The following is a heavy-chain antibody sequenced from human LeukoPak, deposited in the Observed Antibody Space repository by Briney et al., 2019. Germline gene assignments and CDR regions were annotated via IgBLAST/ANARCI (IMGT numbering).Heavy chain of an antibody. CDR2: IYYSGST. D-gene: IGHD2-2*01. CDR1: GGSISSSSYY. Sequence: PSETLSLTCTVSGGSISSSSYYWGWIRQPPGKGLEWIGSIYYSGSTYYNPSLKSRVTISVDTSKNQFSLKLSSVTAADTAVYYCASGDIVVVPAAIPVGLYGSGIVDYWGQGTLVTVSS. V-gene: IGHV4-39*07. CDR3: ASGDIVVVPAAIPVGLYGSGIVDY. J-gene: IGHJ4*02.